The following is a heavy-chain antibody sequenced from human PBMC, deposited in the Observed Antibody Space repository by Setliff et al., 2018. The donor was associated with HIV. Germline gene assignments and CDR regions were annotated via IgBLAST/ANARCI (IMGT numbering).Heavy chain of an antibody. D-gene: IGHD3-22*01. V-gene: IGHV3-15*01. CDR3: TTGYDADYYDSGGHYHIDY. Sequence: PGGSLRLSCAASGLTFRNAWMSWVRQAPGKGLEWVGRIKSKTDGGTTDYAAPVKGRFTISRDDSKNTLDLQMNSLQTEDTAVYYCTTGYDADYYDSGGHYHIDYWGQGTLVTVS. CDR1: GLTFRNAW. CDR2: IKSKTDGGTT. J-gene: IGHJ4*02.